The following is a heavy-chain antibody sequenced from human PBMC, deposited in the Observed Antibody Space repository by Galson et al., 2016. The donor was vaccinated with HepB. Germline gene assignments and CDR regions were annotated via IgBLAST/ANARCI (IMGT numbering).Heavy chain of an antibody. CDR1: GFSFSSYS. Sequence: SLRLSCAASGFSFSSYSMNWVRQAPGKGLEWVSSISSSSSYIYYADSVKGRFTISRDNAKNSLYLQMNSLRAEDTALYYCARATPYYDILTGYYNYYFDHWGQGTLVTVSS. V-gene: IGHV3-21*04. CDR2: ISSSSSYI. CDR3: ARATPYYDILTGYYNYYFDH. D-gene: IGHD3-9*01. J-gene: IGHJ4*02.